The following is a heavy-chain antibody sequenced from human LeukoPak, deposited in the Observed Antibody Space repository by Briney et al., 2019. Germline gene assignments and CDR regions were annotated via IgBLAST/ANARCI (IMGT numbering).Heavy chain of an antibody. Sequence: SETLSLTCTVSGVSITSYYWSWIRQPPGEGLEWIGSIYHSGSTNDNPSLKSRVTTSVDTSKNQFSLKLSSVTAADTAVYYCARRGYYYDSSHYYYFDYWGQGTLVTVSS. CDR3: ARRGYYYDSSHYYYFDY. CDR1: GVSITSYY. CDR2: IYHSGST. D-gene: IGHD3-22*01. J-gene: IGHJ4*02. V-gene: IGHV4-59*08.